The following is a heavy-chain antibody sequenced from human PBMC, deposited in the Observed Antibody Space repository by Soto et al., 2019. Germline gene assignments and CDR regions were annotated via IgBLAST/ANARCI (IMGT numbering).Heavy chain of an antibody. V-gene: IGHV3-21*01. CDR3: ARGAVPAAMVSYYYMDV. CDR1: GFTFSSYS. CDR2: ISSSSSYI. D-gene: IGHD2-2*01. Sequence: GGSLRLSCAASGFTFSSYSMNWVRQAPGKGLEWVSSISSSSSYIYYADSVKGRFTISRDNAKNSLYLQMNSLRAEDTAVYYCARGAVPAAMVSYYYMDVWGKGTTVTVSS. J-gene: IGHJ6*03.